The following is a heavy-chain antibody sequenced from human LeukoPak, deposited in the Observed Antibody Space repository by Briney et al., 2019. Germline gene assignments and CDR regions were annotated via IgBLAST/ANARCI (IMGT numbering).Heavy chain of an antibody. J-gene: IGHJ4*02. Sequence: GGSLRLSCAASGFTFSKSWMTWVRQAPGKGLQWVAHINEDGSKKFYVDSGMGRFTISRDNAKTSLYLQMNSLKAEDTAVYYCARWSSGWEFDYWGQGTLVSVAS. CDR2: INEDGSKK. CDR3: ARWSSGWEFDY. CDR1: GFTFSKSW. V-gene: IGHV3-7*05. D-gene: IGHD6-19*01.